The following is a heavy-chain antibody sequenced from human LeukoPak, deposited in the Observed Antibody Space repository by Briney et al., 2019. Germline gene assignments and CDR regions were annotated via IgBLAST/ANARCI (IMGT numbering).Heavy chain of an antibody. CDR1: GFSLGGYW. Sequence: GGSLRLSCAASGFSLGGYWMSWVRQAPGKGLEWVARLHANGDEKNLVGSVQGRFTVSRDNAKNSLYLQMNSLRVEETAVYYCARGGYSFDYLGQGTLVTVSS. V-gene: IGHV3-7*01. CDR3: ARGGYSFDY. CDR2: LHANGDEK. D-gene: IGHD5-12*01. J-gene: IGHJ4*02.